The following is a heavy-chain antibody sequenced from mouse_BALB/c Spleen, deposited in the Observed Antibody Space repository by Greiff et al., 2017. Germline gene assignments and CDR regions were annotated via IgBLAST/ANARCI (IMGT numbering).Heavy chain of an antibody. CDR1: GFTFSDYY. Sequence: EVKLMESGGGLVKPGGSLKLSCAASGFTFSDYYMYWVRQTPEKRLEWVATISDGGSYTYYPDSVKGRFTISRDNAKNNLYLQMSSLKSEDTAMYYCARGGDFAYWGQGTLVSVSA. J-gene: IGHJ3*01. V-gene: IGHV5-4*02. CDR3: ARGGDFAY. CDR2: ISDGGSYT.